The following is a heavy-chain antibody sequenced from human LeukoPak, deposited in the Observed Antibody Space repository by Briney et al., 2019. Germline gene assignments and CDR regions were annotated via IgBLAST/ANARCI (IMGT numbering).Heavy chain of an antibody. D-gene: IGHD1-26*01. CDR1: GGSFSGYY. CDR2: INHSGST. V-gene: IGHV4-34*01. J-gene: IGHJ4*02. CDR3: ARGLSGSSTNFDY. Sequence: SETLSLTCAVYGGSFSGYYWSWIRQPPGKGLEWIGEINHSGSTNYNPSLKSRVTISVDTSKNQFSLKLSSVTAADTAVYYCARGLSGSSTNFDYWGQGTLVTGSS.